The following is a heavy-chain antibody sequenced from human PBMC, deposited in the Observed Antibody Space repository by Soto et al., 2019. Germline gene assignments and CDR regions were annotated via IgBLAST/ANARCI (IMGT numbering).Heavy chain of an antibody. CDR1: GFTFSSYA. CDR3: GKSTLERLTGDV. D-gene: IGHD1-1*01. J-gene: IGHJ6*02. V-gene: IGHV3-23*01. Sequence: GGSLRLSCAASGFTFSSYAMSWVRQAPGKGLEWVSAISGSGGSTYYADSVKGRFTISRDNSKNTLYLQMNSLRAEDTAVYYCGKSTLERLTGDVWGQGTTVTVSS. CDR2: ISGSGGST.